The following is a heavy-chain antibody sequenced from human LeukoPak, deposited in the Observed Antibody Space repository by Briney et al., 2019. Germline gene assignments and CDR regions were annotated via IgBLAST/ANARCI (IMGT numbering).Heavy chain of an antibody. CDR3: ARIGAGSSRDY. D-gene: IGHD6-13*01. CDR1: GFTFSNFA. Sequence: GWALRLSCAASGFTFSNFAMTWVRQAPGKGLEWVSSILDSSSTYYADSLKGRFTISRDNAKNSLYLQMNSLRAEDTAVYYCARIGAGSSRDYWGQGTLVTVS. CDR2: ILDSSST. V-gene: IGHV3-21*01. J-gene: IGHJ4*02.